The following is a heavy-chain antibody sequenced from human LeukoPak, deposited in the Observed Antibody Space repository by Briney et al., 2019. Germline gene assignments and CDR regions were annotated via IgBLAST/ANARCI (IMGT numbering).Heavy chain of an antibody. CDR1: GGSFSGYY. CDR3: ARAPPVEYCSSTSCYRGYYYYYYMDV. Sequence: SETLSLTCAVYGGSFSGYYWSWIRQPPGKGLEWIGEINHSGGTNYNPSLMSRVTISVDTSKNQFSLKLSSVTAADTAVYYCARAPPVEYCSSTSCYRGYYYYYYMDVWGKGTTVTVSS. J-gene: IGHJ6*03. D-gene: IGHD2-2*01. CDR2: INHSGGT. V-gene: IGHV4-34*01.